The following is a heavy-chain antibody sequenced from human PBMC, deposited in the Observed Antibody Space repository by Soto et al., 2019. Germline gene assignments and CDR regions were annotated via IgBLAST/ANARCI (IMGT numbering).Heavy chain of an antibody. Sequence: QVQLVQSGAEVKKPGASVKVSCKASGYTFTSYAMHWVRQAPGQRLEWMGWINAGNGNTKYSQKFQGRVTITRDTSASTAYMELSSLRSEDTAVYYCARSRWGMGWFHPWGQGTLVTVSS. CDR2: INAGNGNT. D-gene: IGHD7-27*01. CDR1: GYTFTSYA. V-gene: IGHV1-3*01. J-gene: IGHJ5*02. CDR3: ARSRWGMGWFHP.